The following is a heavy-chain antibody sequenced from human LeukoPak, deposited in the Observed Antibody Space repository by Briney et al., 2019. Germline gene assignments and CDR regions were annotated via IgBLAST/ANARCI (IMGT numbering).Heavy chain of an antibody. D-gene: IGHD2-2*01. V-gene: IGHV4-34*01. Sequence: SEPLSLTCAVYGGSFSGYYWSWIRQPPGKGLEWIGEINHSGSTNYNPSLKSRVTISVDTSKNQFSLKLSSVTAADTAVYYCASAPSYCSSTSCAHFDYWGQGTLVTVSS. CDR3: ASAPSYCSSTSCAHFDY. CDR1: GGSFSGYY. J-gene: IGHJ4*02. CDR2: INHSGST.